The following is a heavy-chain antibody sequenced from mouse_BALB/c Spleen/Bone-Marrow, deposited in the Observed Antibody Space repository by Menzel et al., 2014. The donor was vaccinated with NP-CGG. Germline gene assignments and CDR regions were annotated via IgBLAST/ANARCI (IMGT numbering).Heavy chain of an antibody. J-gene: IGHJ4*01. V-gene: IGHV7-3*02. Sequence: EVKLQESGGGLVQPGGSLRLSCTTSGFTFTDYYMSWVXQXPXRALEWLXXTGXKAYGYTTENSASVRGRFTISRDNSXXXXYLXXNYLRAKDSPTXXXXXXXXXXXGXGTXVT. CDR1: GFTFTDYY. CDR2: TGXKAYGYTT. CDR3: XXXXXXX.